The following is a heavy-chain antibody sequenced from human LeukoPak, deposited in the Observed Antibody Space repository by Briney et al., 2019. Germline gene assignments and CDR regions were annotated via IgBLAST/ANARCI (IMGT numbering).Heavy chain of an antibody. V-gene: IGHV3-66*01. CDR3: ARDCSASSSDYYPLGY. D-gene: IGHD3-22*01. CDR2: IYNSGGT. J-gene: IGHJ4*02. CDR1: GFTVSSKY. Sequence: GGSLRLSCAASGFTVSSKYMSWVRQAPGKGLEWLSVIYNSGGTYYADSVKGRFTISRDNSKNTLYLQMNSLRVEDTAVYFCARDCSASSSDYYPLGYWGQGTLVTVSS.